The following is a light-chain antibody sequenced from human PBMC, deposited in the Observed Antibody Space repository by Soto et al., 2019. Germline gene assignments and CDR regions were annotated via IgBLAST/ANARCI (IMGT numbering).Light chain of an antibody. J-gene: IGLJ7*01. CDR2: SNN. CDR1: SSNIGSNT. V-gene: IGLV1-44*01. Sequence: QSVLTQPPSASGTPGQRVTISCSGSSSNIGSNTVNWYQQLPGTAPKLLIYSNNQRPSGVPDRFSGSKSGTSASLASSGLQSEDEADYYCAAGDDSLNGFAVFGGGTQLTVL. CDR3: AAGDDSLNGFAV.